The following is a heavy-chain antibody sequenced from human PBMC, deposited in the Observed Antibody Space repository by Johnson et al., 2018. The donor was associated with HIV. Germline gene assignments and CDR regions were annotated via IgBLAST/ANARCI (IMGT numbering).Heavy chain of an antibody. CDR3: VGVGKYCGGDCYSGVDAFDF. Sequence: QVQLVESGGGVVQPGRSLRLSCAASGFTFSSYAMHWVRQAPGKGLEWVAVISYDGSNTYYADSVKGRFTISRDNSKNTLYLQMNTLRTEDTAFYYCVGVGKYCGGDCYSGVDAFDFWGQGTMVTVSA. D-gene: IGHD2-21*02. CDR2: ISYDGSNT. V-gene: IGHV3-30-3*01. CDR1: GFTFSSYA. J-gene: IGHJ3*01.